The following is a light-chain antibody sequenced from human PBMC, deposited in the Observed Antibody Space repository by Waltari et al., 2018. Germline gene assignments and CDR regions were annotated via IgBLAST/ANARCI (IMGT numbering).Light chain of an antibody. CDR2: GAS. Sequence: DIQMTQSPSSLSASVGDRVTITCRARQGISNFLAWYQQKPGKAPKLLLYGASRLESGVPPRFSGSGSGTDYTLTISSLQPDDFATYYCQQYYFTPYTFGQGTKLDIK. CDR1: QGISNF. V-gene: IGKV1-NL1*01. CDR3: QQYYFTPYT. J-gene: IGKJ2*01.